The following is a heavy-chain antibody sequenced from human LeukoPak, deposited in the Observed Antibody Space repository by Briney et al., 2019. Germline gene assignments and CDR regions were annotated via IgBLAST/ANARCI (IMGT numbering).Heavy chain of an antibody. Sequence: GGSLRLSCAASGFTFSSYAMSWVRQAPGKGLEWVSAISASGYSTHYADSVKGRFTISRDNSKNTLYLQMNSLRAEDTAVYYCARDRTPYSSDDYWGQGTLVTVSS. J-gene: IGHJ4*02. D-gene: IGHD5-18*01. CDR2: ISASGYST. CDR3: ARDRTPYSSDDY. V-gene: IGHV3-23*01. CDR1: GFTFSSYA.